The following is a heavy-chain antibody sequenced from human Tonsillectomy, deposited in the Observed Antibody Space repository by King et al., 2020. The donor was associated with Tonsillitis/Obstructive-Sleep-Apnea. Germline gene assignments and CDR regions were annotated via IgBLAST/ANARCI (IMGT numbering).Heavy chain of an antibody. CDR2: INHGGST. CDR3: ARGDLLTGYYASTDFDY. J-gene: IGHJ4*02. CDR1: GGSFRGYY. V-gene: IGHV4-34*01. Sequence: VQLPQWGAGLLKPSETLSLTCAVYGGSFRGYYWSWIRQPPGKALEWIGEINHGGSTRYNLSLKSRVTISLDSSKNQFSLKLNSMTAADTAVYYCARGDLLTGYYASTDFDYWGQGTLVTVSS. D-gene: IGHD3-9*01.